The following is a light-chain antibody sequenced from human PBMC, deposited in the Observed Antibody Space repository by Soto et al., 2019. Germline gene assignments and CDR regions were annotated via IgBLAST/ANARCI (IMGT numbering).Light chain of an antibody. Sequence: EIVMTQSPATLSVSPGERATLSCRASQSVSSNLNWYQQKPGQAPRLLIYGASTRASGIPARFSGSGSGTDFTLTISSLQSEDFATYYCQQCNNWPLTFGGGTKVEIK. CDR2: GAS. CDR3: QQCNNWPLT. CDR1: QSVSSN. V-gene: IGKV3-15*01. J-gene: IGKJ4*01.